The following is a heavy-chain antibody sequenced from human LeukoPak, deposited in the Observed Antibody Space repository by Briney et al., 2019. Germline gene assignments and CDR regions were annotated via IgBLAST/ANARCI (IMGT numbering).Heavy chain of an antibody. CDR1: GGSINNYY. CDR2: VSFSGST. J-gene: IGHJ6*02. V-gene: IGHV4-4*08. Sequence: SETLSLTCIVSGGSINNYYWTWIRQPPGKGLEWIGEVSFSGSTNYNPSLTSRVTISAATSKNQFSLNLSSMTAADTAVYFCALYCRLSSNCGYYGMDVWGQGTTVTVSS. CDR3: ALYCRLSSNCGYYGMDV. D-gene: IGHD6-13*01.